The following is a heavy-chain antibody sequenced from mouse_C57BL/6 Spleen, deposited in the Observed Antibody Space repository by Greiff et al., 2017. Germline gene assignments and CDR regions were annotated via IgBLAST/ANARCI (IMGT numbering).Heavy chain of an antibody. V-gene: IGHV1-15*01. CDR1: GYTFTDYE. CDR3: TRTDY. J-gene: IGHJ2*01. Sequence: QVQLQQSGAELVRPGASVTLSCKASGYTFTDYEMHWVKQTPVHGLEWIGAIDPETGGNAYNQKFKGKAILTADKSASTAYMELRSLTSEDSAVYYCTRTDYWGQGTTLTVSS. CDR2: IDPETGGN.